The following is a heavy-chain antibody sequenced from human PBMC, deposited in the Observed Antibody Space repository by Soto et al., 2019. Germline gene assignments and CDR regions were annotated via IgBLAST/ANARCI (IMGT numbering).Heavy chain of an antibody. J-gene: IGHJ4*02. CDR1: GFTFSSYE. CDR3: ARAYYYGSGSYPYDY. V-gene: IGHV3-48*03. Sequence: PGGSLRLSFAASGFTFSSYEMNWVRQAPVEGLEWFSSISSSGNTIYYADSVKGRFIISRDNAKNSLHLQMNSLRAEDTAVYYCARAYYYGSGSYPYDYWGQGALVTVSS. CDR2: ISSSGNTI. D-gene: IGHD3-10*01.